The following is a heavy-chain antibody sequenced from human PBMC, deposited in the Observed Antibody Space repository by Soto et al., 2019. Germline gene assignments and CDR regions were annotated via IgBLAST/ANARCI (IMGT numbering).Heavy chain of an antibody. V-gene: IGHV3-30-3*01. CDR1: GFTFSSYA. CDR2: ISYDGSNK. D-gene: IGHD2-8*01. CDR3: ARKLGYCTNGVCYLPVGPPDY. J-gene: IGHJ4*02. Sequence: QVQLVESGGGVVQPGRSLRLSCAASGFTFSSYAMHWVRQAPGKGLEWVAVISYDGSNKYYADSVKGRFTISRDNSKNTLYLQMNSLRAEDTAVYYCARKLGYCTNGVCYLPVGPPDYWGQGTLVTVSS.